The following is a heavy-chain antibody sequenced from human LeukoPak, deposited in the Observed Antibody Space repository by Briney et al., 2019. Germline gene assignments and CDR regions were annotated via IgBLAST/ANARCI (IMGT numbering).Heavy chain of an antibody. J-gene: IGHJ4*02. D-gene: IGHD2-2*01. CDR3: VRAAPRDCSSTSCSLFDN. CDR2: ISISGDGT. V-gene: IGHV3-23*01. Sequence: PGGSLRLSCEGSAFIFSGHWMNWVRQTPGKGLEWVSGISISGDGTHYADSVKGRFTISRDKSYNTLYLQMNSLRAEDTAVYYCVRAAPRDCSSTSCSLFDNWGQGTLVTVSS. CDR1: AFIFSGHW.